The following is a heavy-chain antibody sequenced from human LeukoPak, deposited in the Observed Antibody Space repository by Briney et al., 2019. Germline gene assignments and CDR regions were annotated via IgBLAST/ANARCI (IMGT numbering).Heavy chain of an antibody. CDR2: IYYSGST. Sequence: SETLSLTCTVSGGSISSHYWSWIRQPPGKGLEWIGYIYYSGSTNYNPSLKSRVTISVDTSKNQFSLKLGSVTAADTAVYYCARDGDSSSWYQFDYWGQGTLVTVSS. D-gene: IGHD6-13*01. CDR3: ARDGDSSSWYQFDY. V-gene: IGHV4-59*11. CDR1: GGSISSHY. J-gene: IGHJ4*02.